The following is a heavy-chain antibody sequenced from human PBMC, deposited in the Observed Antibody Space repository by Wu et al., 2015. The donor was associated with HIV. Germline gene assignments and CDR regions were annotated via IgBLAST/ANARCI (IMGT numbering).Heavy chain of an antibody. CDR2: VDPESGDR. Sequence: QVQLMQSGAELKKPGASVKVSCKASGYRFKSYDINWVRQDPGQGLEWLGWVDPESGDRGYVQKFQGRFTITTDITKDTVYMELSGLTSEDTAVYYCVRVGPPGVKRSYDYWGRGNRTVTVTS. V-gene: IGHV1-8*03. J-gene: IGHJ4*02. CDR3: VRVGPPGVKRSYDY. CDR1: GYRFKSYD. D-gene: IGHD2-8*01.